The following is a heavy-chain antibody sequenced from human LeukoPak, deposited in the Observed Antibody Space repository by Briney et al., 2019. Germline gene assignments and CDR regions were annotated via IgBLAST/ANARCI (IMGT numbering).Heavy chain of an antibody. D-gene: IGHD5-18*01. Sequence: SETLSLTCTVSGGSISSSSYYWGWIRQPPGKGLEWIGSIYYSGSTYYNPSLKSRVTISVDTSKNQFSLKLSSVTAADKAVYYCARDRSYSYGLNHYYYTDVWGKGTTVTVSS. CDR2: IYYSGST. CDR3: ARDRSYSYGLNHYYYTDV. V-gene: IGHV4-39*07. CDR1: GGSISSSSYY. J-gene: IGHJ6*03.